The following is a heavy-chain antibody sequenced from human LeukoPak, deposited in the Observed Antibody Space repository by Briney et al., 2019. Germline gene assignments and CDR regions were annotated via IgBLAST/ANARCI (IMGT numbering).Heavy chain of an antibody. J-gene: IGHJ4*02. D-gene: IGHD6-19*01. CDR1: GFTFSSYG. CDR2: ISGSGGST. Sequence: GGSLRLSCAASGFTFSSYGVSWVRQAPGKGLEWVSAISGSGGSTYYADSVKGRFTISRDNSKNTLYLQMNSLRAEDTAVYYCAKDRSEQWLALFDYWGQGTLVTVSS. V-gene: IGHV3-23*01. CDR3: AKDRSEQWLALFDY.